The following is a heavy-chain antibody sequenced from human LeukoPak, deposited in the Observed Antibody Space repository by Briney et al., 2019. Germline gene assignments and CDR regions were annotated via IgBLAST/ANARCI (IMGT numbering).Heavy chain of an antibody. CDR1: GFTFSSYW. V-gene: IGHV3-7*03. D-gene: IGHD4-17*01. J-gene: IGHJ4*02. Sequence: GGSLRLSCAASGFTFSSYWMSWVRQAPGKGPEWVANIKQDGSEKYYVDSVKGRFTISRDNAKNSLYLQMNSLRAEDTAVYYCARDTPYGDFLFDYWGQGTLVTVSS. CDR2: IKQDGSEK. CDR3: ARDTPYGDFLFDY.